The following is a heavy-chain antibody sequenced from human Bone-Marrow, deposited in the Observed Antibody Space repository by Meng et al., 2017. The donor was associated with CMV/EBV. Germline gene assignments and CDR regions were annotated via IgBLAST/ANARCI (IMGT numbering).Heavy chain of an antibody. CDR1: GFTFSSYW. V-gene: IGHV3-7*01. CDR3: GGYSGSYGHWFDP. D-gene: IGHD1-26*01. Sequence: GGSLRLSCAASGFTFSSYWMSWVRQAPGKGLEWVANIKQDGSEKYYVDSVKGRFTISRDNAKHSLYLQMNSLRAEDTAVYYCGGYSGSYGHWFDPWGQGTLATFSS. CDR2: IKQDGSEK. J-gene: IGHJ5*02.